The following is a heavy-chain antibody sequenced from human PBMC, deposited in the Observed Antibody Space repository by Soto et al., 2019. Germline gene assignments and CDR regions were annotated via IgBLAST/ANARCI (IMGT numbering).Heavy chain of an antibody. CDR2: ISGYNGDT. CDR3: AKNGQPPYYYCGLDV. J-gene: IGHJ6*02. D-gene: IGHD2-8*01. V-gene: IGHV1-18*01. CDR1: AYTFTRYG. Sequence: QGHLVQSGAEVKKPGASVKVSCKTSAYTFTRYGISWVRQAPGQGLEWMGWISGYNGDTNYAQNLKDRVTMTIDTSTTTAYMELRSLTSDDTAVYYCAKNGQPPYYYCGLDVWGQGTTVTVSS.